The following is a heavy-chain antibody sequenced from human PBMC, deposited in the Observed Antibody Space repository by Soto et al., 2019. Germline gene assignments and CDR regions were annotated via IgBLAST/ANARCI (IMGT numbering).Heavy chain of an antibody. Sequence: QVQLVQSGAEEKKPGASVKVSCKASGYTFTGYAMHWVRQAPGQRLEWMGWINAGNGNTKYSQKFQGRVTITRDTYASKAYKELRSLRTEDTAVYYCARAVAVAAAFDYWGQGTLVTVSS. CDR3: ARAVAVAAAFDY. V-gene: IGHV1-3*05. CDR2: INAGNGNT. CDR1: GYTFTGYA. D-gene: IGHD6-19*01. J-gene: IGHJ4*02.